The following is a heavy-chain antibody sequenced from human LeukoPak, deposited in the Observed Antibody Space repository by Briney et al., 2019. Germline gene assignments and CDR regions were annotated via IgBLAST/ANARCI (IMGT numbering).Heavy chain of an antibody. V-gene: IGHV3-23*01. J-gene: IGHJ6*02. CDR3: ARGADIVVVPAAIGDGMDV. D-gene: IGHD2-2*02. Sequence: GGSLRLSCAASGFTFSSYAMSWVRQAPGKGLEWVSAISGSGGSTYYADSVKGRFTISRDNAKNSLYLQMNSLRAEDTAVYYCARGADIVVVPAAIGDGMDVWGQGTTVTVSS. CDR1: GFTFSSYA. CDR2: ISGSGGST.